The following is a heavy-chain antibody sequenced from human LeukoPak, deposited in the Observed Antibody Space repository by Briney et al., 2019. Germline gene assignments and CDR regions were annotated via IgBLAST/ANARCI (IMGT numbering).Heavy chain of an antibody. CDR1: GDSISNSAYY. CDR2: ITNTGNT. CDR3: ARKTPGTSVDV. V-gene: IGHV4-39*01. Sequence: SETLSLTCTVSGDSISNSAYYWVWIRQPSGKGLEWIGTITNTGNTYSNPSLKSRVTISIDTSKTQISLKLTSVTAADTAVFYCARKTPGTSVDVWGQGTPVTVSS. D-gene: IGHD3-10*01. J-gene: IGHJ6*02.